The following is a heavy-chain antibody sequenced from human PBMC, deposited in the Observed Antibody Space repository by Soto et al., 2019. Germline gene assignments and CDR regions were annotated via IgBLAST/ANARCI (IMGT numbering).Heavy chain of an antibody. D-gene: IGHD3-22*01. V-gene: IGHV4-61*01. CDR3: VRLVPYDSSGYGGFDK. J-gene: IGHJ4*02. CDR1: GGSVSSGSYY. CDR2: IYYSGSN. Sequence: QVQLQESGPGLVKPSETLSLTCTVSGGSVSSGSYYWSWIRQPPGKGLEWIGYIYYSGSNNYNPSLMSRVTVSVDTSKDQFSLKLRSVTAADTAVDYCVRLVPYDSSGYGGFDKCVQGSVVTVSS.